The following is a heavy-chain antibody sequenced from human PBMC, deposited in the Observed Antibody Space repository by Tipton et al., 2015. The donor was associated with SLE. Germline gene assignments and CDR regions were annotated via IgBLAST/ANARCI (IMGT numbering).Heavy chain of an antibody. CDR2: IHWNGDGR. CDR1: GLNLDDYG. V-gene: IGHV3-20*04. J-gene: IGHJ4*02. Sequence: SLRLSCVGSGLNLDDYGMSWVRHVPGKGLEWVAGIHWNGDGRVYSDSVEGRFTISRDNAKNSLYLQMNSLSPEDTALYYCVRDRGSFVGYFDYWGQGTLVTVSS. CDR3: VRDRGSFVGYFDY. D-gene: IGHD1-26*01.